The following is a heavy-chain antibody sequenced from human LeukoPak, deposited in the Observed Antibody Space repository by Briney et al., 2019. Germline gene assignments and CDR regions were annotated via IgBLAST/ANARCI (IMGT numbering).Heavy chain of an antibody. D-gene: IGHD2-15*01. Sequence: GGSLRLSCVASGFRFEDYAMHWVRQVPGKGLEWVSGLSWSSNSIVYADSVKGRFTISRDNAKNSLHLQMNSLRAKDTALYYCTKGSGSWVDYWGQGTLITVSS. V-gene: IGHV3-9*01. CDR3: TKGSGSWVDY. CDR1: GFRFEDYA. CDR2: LSWSSNSI. J-gene: IGHJ4*02.